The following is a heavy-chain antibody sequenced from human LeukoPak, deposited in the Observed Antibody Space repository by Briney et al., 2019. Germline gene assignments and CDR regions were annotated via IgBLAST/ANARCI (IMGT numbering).Heavy chain of an antibody. Sequence: SETLSLTCTVSGGSISSSSYYWGWIRQPPGKGLEWIGSIYYSGSTYYNPSLKSRVTISVDTSKNQFSLKLSSVTAADTAVYYCARQSPPLFGALLLGLFDYWGQGTLVTVSS. CDR2: IYYSGST. V-gene: IGHV4-39*01. D-gene: IGHD3-10*02. CDR1: GGSISSSSYY. J-gene: IGHJ4*02. CDR3: ARQSPPLFGALLLGLFDY.